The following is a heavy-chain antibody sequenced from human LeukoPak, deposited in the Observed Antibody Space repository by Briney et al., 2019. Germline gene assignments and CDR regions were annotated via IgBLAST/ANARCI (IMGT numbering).Heavy chain of an antibody. Sequence: GGSLRLSCAASGFTVSSNYMSWVRQAPGKGLEWVSVIYSGGSTCYADSVKGRFTISRDNSKNTLYLQMNSLRAEDTAVYYCARDRPYYSSSWWDDYWGQGTLVTVSS. J-gene: IGHJ4*02. CDR3: ARDRPYYSSSWWDDY. D-gene: IGHD6-13*01. CDR2: IYSGGST. V-gene: IGHV3-66*02. CDR1: GFTVSSNY.